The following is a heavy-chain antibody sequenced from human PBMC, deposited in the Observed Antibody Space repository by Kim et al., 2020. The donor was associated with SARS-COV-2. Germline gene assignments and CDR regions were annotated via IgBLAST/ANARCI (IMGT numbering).Heavy chain of an antibody. Sequence: ASVKVSCKASGYTFTSYGISWVRQAPGQGLEWMGWISAYNGNTNYAQKLQGRVTMTTDTSTSTAYMELRSLRSDDTAVYYCARVPVHYDTAGFTFDYWGQGTLVTVSS. D-gene: IGHD3-22*01. J-gene: IGHJ4*02. CDR2: ISAYNGNT. CDR3: ARVPVHYDTAGFTFDY. V-gene: IGHV1-18*01. CDR1: GYTFTSYG.